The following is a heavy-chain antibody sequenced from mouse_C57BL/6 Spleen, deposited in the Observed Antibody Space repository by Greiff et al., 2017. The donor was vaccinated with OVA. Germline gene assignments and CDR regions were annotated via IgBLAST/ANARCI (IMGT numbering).Heavy chain of an antibody. Sequence: EVQLQQSGPELVKPGASVKISCKASGYTFTDYYMNWVKQSHGKSLEWIGDINPNNGGTSYNQKFKGKATLTVDKSSSTAYMELRSLTSEDSAVYYCARRITSVGNYFDYWGQGTTLTVSS. V-gene: IGHV1-26*01. CDR2: INPNNGGT. J-gene: IGHJ2*01. CDR1: GYTFTDYY. D-gene: IGHD1-1*01. CDR3: ARRITSVGNYFDY.